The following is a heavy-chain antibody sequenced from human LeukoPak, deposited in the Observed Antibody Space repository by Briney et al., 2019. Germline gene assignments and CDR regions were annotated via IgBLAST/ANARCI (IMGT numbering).Heavy chain of an antibody. CDR1: GFNFGSHT. CDR2: IGPDVAFK. V-gene: IGHV3-64*01. Sequence: GGSLRLSCAASGFNFGSHTLHWVRQAPGRGLEYVSGIGPDVAFKYYAKSVEGRFTISRDNSKHTLYLQMGSLRPEDMAVYYCAREHFDIWGQGTVVTVSS. J-gene: IGHJ3*02. CDR3: AREHFDI.